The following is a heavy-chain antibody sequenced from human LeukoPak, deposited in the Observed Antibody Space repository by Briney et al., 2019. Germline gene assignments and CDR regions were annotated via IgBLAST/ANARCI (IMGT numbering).Heavy chain of an antibody. Sequence: PGGSLRLSCAASGFAVSGDFMSWVRQAPGKGLEWVSVLYSGGITYYIDSVKGRFTISRDSSKNTLYLQMNSLRAEDTALYYCARGLSTSGWLDYWGRGTLVTVSP. CDR2: LYSGGIT. CDR1: GFAVSGDF. V-gene: IGHV3-53*01. CDR3: ARGLSTSGWLDY. D-gene: IGHD6-19*01. J-gene: IGHJ4*02.